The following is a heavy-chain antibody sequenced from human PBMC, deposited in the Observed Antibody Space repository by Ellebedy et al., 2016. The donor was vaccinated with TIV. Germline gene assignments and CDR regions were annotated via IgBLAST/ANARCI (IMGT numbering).Heavy chain of an antibody. V-gene: IGHV3-23*01. J-gene: IGHJ5*02. Sequence: GESLKISCAASGFTFSSYAMSWVRQAPGKGLEWVSAISGSGGSTYYADSVKGRFTISRDNSKNSLYLQMNSLRAEDTAVYYCARLLGYCSGGSCYFAWFDPWGQGTLVTVSS. CDR2: ISGSGGST. CDR3: ARLLGYCSGGSCYFAWFDP. CDR1: GFTFSSYA. D-gene: IGHD2-15*01.